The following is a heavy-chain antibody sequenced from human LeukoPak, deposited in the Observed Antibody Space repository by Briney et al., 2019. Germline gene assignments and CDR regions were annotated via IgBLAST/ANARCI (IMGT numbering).Heavy chain of an antibody. CDR2: IIPIFGTA. D-gene: IGHD2-2*01. J-gene: IGHJ5*02. Sequence: ASVKVSCKASGGTFSSYAISWVRQAPGQGLEWMGGIIPIFGTANYAQKFQGRVTITADESTSTACMELSSLRSEDTAVYYCARGCSSTSCYVENWFDPWGQGTLVTVSS. CDR3: ARGCSSTSCYVENWFDP. CDR1: GGTFSSYA. V-gene: IGHV1-69*13.